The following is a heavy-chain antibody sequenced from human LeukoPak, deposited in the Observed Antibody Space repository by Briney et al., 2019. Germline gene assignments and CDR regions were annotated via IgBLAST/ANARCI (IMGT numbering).Heavy chain of an antibody. CDR3: ARDDPLRDGYNVNWFDP. CDR2: MNPNSGNT. J-gene: IGHJ5*02. CDR1: GYTFTSYD. D-gene: IGHD5-24*01. V-gene: IGHV1-8*01. Sequence: ASVKVSCKASGYTFTSYDINWVRQATGQGLEWMGWMNPNSGNTGYAQKLQGRVTMTTDTSTSTAYMELRSLRSDDTAVYYCARDDPLRDGYNVNWFDPWGQGTLVTVSS.